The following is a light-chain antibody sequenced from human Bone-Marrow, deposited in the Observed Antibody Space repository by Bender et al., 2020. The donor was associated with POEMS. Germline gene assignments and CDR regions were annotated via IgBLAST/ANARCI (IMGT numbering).Light chain of an antibody. CDR1: SSNIGNHG. Sequence: QSVLSQTTSASGAPRQRVTISCSGSSSNIGNHGVNWYQQLPGEAPKLLIYYDDLLTPGVSDRFSASKSGTSASLAISELQSEDEALYYCSAWDDSLSGWVFGGGTKLTVL. CDR2: YDD. V-gene: IGLV1-36*01. J-gene: IGLJ3*02. CDR3: SAWDDSLSGWV.